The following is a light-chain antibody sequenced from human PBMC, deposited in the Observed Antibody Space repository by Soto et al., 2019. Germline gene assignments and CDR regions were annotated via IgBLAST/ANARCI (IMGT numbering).Light chain of an antibody. CDR1: QSVSRNY. CDR3: QQYGSSPIT. V-gene: IGKV3-20*01. J-gene: IGKJ5*01. CDR2: GAS. Sequence: EIVLTHSPATLSLSPCERATLSFGASQSVSRNYLAWYQQKPGQAPRLLIYGASSRATGIPDRFSGSGSGTDFTLTISRLEPEDFAVYYCQQYGSSPITFGQGTRLEI.